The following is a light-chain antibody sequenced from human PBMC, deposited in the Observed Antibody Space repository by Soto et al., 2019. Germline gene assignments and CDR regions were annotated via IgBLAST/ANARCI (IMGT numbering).Light chain of an antibody. CDR3: GTWDSSLSAGV. J-gene: IGLJ2*01. V-gene: IGLV1-51*01. Sequence: QSVLTQPPSVSAAPGQKVTISCSGSSSNIGNNRVSWYQQLPGTAPKLLIYDDNDRPSGIPDQFSGSKSGTSATLGITGLQTGDEADYYCGTWDSSLSAGVFGGGTKLTVL. CDR1: SSNIGNNR. CDR2: DDN.